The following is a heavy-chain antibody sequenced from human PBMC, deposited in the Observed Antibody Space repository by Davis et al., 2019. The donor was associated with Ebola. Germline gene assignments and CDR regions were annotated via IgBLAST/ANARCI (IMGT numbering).Heavy chain of an antibody. J-gene: IGHJ3*02. CDR3: AKVRSYDAFDI. Sequence: GESLKISCSASGFTFSSYSMNWVRQAPGKGLEWVSAISGSGGSTYCADSVKGRFTISRDNSKDTLYLQMNSMRAEDTAVYYCAKVRSYDAFDIWGQGTMVTVSS. CDR1: GFTFSSYS. V-gene: IGHV3-23*01. CDR2: ISGSGGST.